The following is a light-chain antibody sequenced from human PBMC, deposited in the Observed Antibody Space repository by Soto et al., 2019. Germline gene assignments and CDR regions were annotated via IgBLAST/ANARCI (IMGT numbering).Light chain of an antibody. CDR2: EGS. CDR3: SSYAGSNNNYV. V-gene: IGLV2-14*02. CDR1: SSDVGSYNL. Sequence: QSVLTQPASVSGSPGQSITISCTGTSSDVGSYNLVSWYQQHPGKAPKLMIYEGSKRPSGVSNRFSGSKSGNTASLTISGLQAEDEADYYCSSYAGSNNNYVFGTGTKVTVL. J-gene: IGLJ1*01.